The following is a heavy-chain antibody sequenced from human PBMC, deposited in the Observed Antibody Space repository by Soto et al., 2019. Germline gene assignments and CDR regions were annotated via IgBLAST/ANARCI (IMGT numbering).Heavy chain of an antibody. V-gene: IGHV4-4*02. CDR3: ARAIITMIVLATGGAWFDP. CDR1: GDSISSSNW. Sequence: QVQLQESGPGLVKPSGTLSLTCAVSGDSISSSNWWSWVRLPPGKGLEWIGEIHHSGSTNYNPSLKSRVTISVDKSNNRFSLNLSSVTAADTAVYYCARAIITMIVLATGGAWFDPWGQGTLVTVSS. J-gene: IGHJ5*02. D-gene: IGHD3-22*01. CDR2: IHHSGST.